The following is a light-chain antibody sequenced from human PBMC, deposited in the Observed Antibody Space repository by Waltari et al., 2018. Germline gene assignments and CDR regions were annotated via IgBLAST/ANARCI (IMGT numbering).Light chain of an antibody. Sequence: DIQMTQSPSTLSASVGDRVTITCRASQSISSWLAWYQQKPGKAPKLLIYKASSLESGVPSRFSGSGSGTEFTLTISSLEPEDFAIYYCHVRSNWPPVTFGGGTKVEIK. V-gene: IGKV1-5*03. CDR2: KAS. CDR3: HVRSNWPPVT. J-gene: IGKJ4*01. CDR1: QSISSW.